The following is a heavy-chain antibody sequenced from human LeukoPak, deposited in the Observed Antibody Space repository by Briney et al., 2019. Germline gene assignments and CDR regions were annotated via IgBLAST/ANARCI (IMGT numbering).Heavy chain of an antibody. J-gene: IGHJ4*02. D-gene: IGHD1-26*01. CDR2: ISYSGST. Sequence: ETLSLTCTVSGGSISRYYWSWIRQPPGKGLEWIGYISYSGSTNYNPSLKSRVTISVDTSKNQFSLKLNSLTATDTAVYYCARHSGSYYDNYDYWGQGTLVTVSS. CDR3: ARHSGSYYDNYDY. CDR1: GGSISRYY. V-gene: IGHV4-59*08.